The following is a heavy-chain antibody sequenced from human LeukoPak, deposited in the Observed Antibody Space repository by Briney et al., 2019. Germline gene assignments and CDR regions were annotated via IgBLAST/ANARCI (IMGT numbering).Heavy chain of an antibody. V-gene: IGHV3-30-3*01. CDR3: ARAMVDTAMVDY. CDR2: ISYDGSNK. D-gene: IGHD5-18*01. J-gene: IGHJ4*02. CDR1: GFTFSSYA. Sequence: GGSLRLSCAASGFTFSSYAMHWVRQAPGKGLEWVAVISYDGSNKYYADSVKGRFTISRDNSKNTLYLQMNSLRAEDTAVYYCARAMVDTAMVDYWGQGTLVTVSS.